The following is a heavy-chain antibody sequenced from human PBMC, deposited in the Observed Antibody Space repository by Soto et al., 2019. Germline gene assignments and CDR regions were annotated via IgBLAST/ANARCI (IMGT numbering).Heavy chain of an antibody. Sequence: SVKVSCKASGGTFSSYAISWVRQAPGQGLEWMGGIIPIFGTANYAQKFQGRVTITADESTSTAYMELSSLRSEDTAVYYCARRLYSSSLPGEDVTLDYWGQGTLVTVSS. J-gene: IGHJ4*02. CDR2: IIPIFGTA. CDR3: ARRLYSSSLPGEDVTLDY. D-gene: IGHD6-6*01. CDR1: GGTFSSYA. V-gene: IGHV1-69*13.